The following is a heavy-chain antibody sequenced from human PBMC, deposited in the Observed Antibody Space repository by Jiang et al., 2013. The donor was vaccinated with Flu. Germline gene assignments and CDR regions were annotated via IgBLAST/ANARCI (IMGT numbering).Heavy chain of an antibody. CDR2: IWYDGSNK. CDR1: GFTFSSYG. D-gene: IGHD3-10*01. CDR3: ARDQQVGATNLDY. Sequence: LSCAASGFTFSSYGMHWVRQAPGKGLEWVAVIWYDGSNKYYADSVKGRFTISRDNSKNTLYLQMNSLRAEDTAVYYCARDQQVGATNLDYWGQGTLVTVSS. J-gene: IGHJ4*02. V-gene: IGHV3-33*01.